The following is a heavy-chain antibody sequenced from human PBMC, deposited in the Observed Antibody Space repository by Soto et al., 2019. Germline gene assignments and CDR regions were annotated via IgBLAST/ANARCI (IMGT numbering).Heavy chain of an antibody. J-gene: IGHJ6*02. Sequence: QVQLVQSGAEVKKPGSSVKVSCKASGGTFGSYAISWVRQAPGQGLEWMGGIIPIPGTANYAQKFQGRVTTAADDSTSPAYMELRSLRSEDTAVYYCARSQGSSTSLEIYYYYYYGMDVWGQGTTVTVSS. CDR3: ARSQGSSTSLEIYYYYYYGMDV. V-gene: IGHV1-69*01. CDR1: GGTFGSYA. CDR2: IIPIPGTA. D-gene: IGHD2-2*01.